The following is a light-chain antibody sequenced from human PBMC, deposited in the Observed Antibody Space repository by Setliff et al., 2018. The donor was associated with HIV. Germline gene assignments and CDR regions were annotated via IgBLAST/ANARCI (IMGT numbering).Light chain of an antibody. CDR2: EVT. J-gene: IGLJ1*01. V-gene: IGLV2-14*01. Sequence: SVLTQPASVSGSPGQSIIISCTGTSSDVGGYNYVSWYQQHPGKAPKLIIYEVTNRPSGVSDRFSGSKSVNTASLTISGLQTEDEADYYCNSYTTSGTRVFGTGTKV. CDR1: SSDVGGYNY. CDR3: NSYTTSGTRV.